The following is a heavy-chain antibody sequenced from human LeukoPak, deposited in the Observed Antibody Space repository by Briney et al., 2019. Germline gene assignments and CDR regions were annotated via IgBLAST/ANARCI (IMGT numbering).Heavy chain of an antibody. CDR2: VSGSGGST. D-gene: IGHD5-18*01. V-gene: IGHV3-23*01. J-gene: IGHJ4*02. CDR1: GFTFSSYW. Sequence: GGSLRLSCAASGFTFSSYWMNWARQAPGKGLEWVSAVSGSGGSTYYADSVKGRFTISRDNSKNTLYLQMNSLRAEDTAVYYCAKDRAGFTDTADYWGQGTLVTVSS. CDR3: AKDRAGFTDTADY.